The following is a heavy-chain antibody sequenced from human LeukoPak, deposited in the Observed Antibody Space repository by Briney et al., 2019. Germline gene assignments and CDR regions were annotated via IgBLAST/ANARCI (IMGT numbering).Heavy chain of an antibody. D-gene: IGHD2-21*01. CDR2: IKQDRSEK. Sequence: GGSLRLSCAASGFTFSSYWMSWVRQAPGKGLEWVANIKQDRSEKYYVDSVKGRFTISRDNAKNSLYLQMNSLRAEDTAVYYCARERLRGEGYYDMDVWGKGTTVTVSS. CDR3: ARERLRGEGYYDMDV. V-gene: IGHV3-7*01. CDR1: GFTFSSYW. J-gene: IGHJ6*03.